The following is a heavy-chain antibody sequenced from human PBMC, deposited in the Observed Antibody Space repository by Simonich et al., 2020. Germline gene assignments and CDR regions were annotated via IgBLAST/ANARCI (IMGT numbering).Heavy chain of an antibody. Sequence: EVQLVESGGGLVKPGGSLRLSCAASGFTFSSYSMNWVRQAPVKGWEWVSSMGSSSSYIYYADSVKGRFTISRDNAKNSLYLQMNSLRAEDTAVYYCARDVDTAMVFDYWGQGTLVTVSS. CDR2: MGSSSSYI. CDR1: GFTFSSYS. J-gene: IGHJ4*02. CDR3: ARDVDTAMVFDY. D-gene: IGHD5-18*01. V-gene: IGHV3-21*01.